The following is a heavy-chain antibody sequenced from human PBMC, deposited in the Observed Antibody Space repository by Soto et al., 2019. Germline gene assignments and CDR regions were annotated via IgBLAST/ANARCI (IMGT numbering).Heavy chain of an antibody. J-gene: IGHJ4*02. CDR2: IYYSGST. CDR3: ARRYGGNFDY. V-gene: IGHV4-59*01. CDR1: DGSISSYY. D-gene: IGHD1-26*01. Sequence: PSETLSLTCTVSDGSISSYYWSWIRQPPGKGLEWIGYIYYSGSTNYNPSLKSRVTISVDTSKNQFSLKLSSVTAADTAVYYCARRYGGNFDYWGQGTLVTVSS.